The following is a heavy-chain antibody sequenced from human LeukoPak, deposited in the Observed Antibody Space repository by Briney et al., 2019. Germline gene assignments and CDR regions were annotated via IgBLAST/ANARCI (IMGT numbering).Heavy chain of an antibody. CDR3: ARHTTGYNSPRDSFNI. D-gene: IGHD1-1*01. CDR1: GYTFTNYY. V-gene: IGHV1-46*01. CDR2: ISPSGAST. J-gene: IGHJ3*02. Sequence: ASVKVSCKASGYTFTNYYMHWVRQAPGQGLEWMGMISPSGASTSYAQKFQGRVTMTRDVSTSTVYMELSSLRSEDTAVYYCARHTTGYNSPRDSFNIWGQGTMVTVPS.